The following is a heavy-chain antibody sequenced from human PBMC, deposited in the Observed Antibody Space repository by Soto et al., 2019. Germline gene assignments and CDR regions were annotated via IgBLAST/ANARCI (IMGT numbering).Heavy chain of an antibody. CDR1: GGSFSGYY. J-gene: IGHJ4*02. CDR3: ARTRIMITFGGVIGLDY. D-gene: IGHD3-16*02. Sequence: SETLSLTCAVYGGSFSGYYWSWIRQPPGKGLEWIGEINHSGSTNYNPSLKSRVTISVDTSKNQFSLKLSSVTAADTAVYYCARTRIMITFGGVIGLDYWGQGTLVTVSS. CDR2: INHSGST. V-gene: IGHV4-34*01.